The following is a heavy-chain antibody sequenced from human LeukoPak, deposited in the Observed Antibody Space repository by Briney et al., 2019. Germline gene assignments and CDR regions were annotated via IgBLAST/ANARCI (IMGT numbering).Heavy chain of an antibody. Sequence: YLHWFQGRVTMTRDTSISTAYMELSRLRSDDTAIYYCAKRHHYDSGSFDYWGQGTLVTVSS. D-gene: IGHD3-10*01. V-gene: IGHV1-2*02. J-gene: IGHJ4*02. CDR3: AKRHHYDSGSFDY.